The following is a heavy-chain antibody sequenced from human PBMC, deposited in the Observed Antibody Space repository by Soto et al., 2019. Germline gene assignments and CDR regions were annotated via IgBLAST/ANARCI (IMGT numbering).Heavy chain of an antibody. V-gene: IGHV3-23*01. CDR3: AKSGGDWYFDL. D-gene: IGHD3-16*01. J-gene: IGHJ2*01. CDR1: GRIFSSYA. CDR2: ISGSGDST. Sequence: LRLSLAASGRIFSSYAMSWVRQAPGKGLEWVSSISGSGDSTYYADSVKGRFTISRDNSKNTLFLQMNSLRAEDTAVYYCAKSGGDWYFDLSGRGTVGTVSS.